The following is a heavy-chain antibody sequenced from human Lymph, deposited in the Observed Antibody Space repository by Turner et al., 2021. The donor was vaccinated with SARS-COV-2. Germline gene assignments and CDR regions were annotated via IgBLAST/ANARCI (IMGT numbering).Heavy chain of an antibody. J-gene: IGHJ5*02. Sequence: EVQLVESGGGLVTPGGSLRLSCAASGFTFSSYSLNWVRQAPGKGLEWVSSISSSSTYIYYADSVKGRFTISRDNAKNSLYLQMNSLRAEDTAVYYCARVAGIAAAGTMWFDPWGQGTLVTVSS. CDR1: GFTFSSYS. D-gene: IGHD6-13*01. CDR2: ISSSSTYI. CDR3: ARVAGIAAAGTMWFDP. V-gene: IGHV3-21*01.